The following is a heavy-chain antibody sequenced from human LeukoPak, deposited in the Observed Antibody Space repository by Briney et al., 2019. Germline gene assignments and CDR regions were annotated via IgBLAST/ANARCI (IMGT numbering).Heavy chain of an antibody. Sequence: GGSLRLSCAASGFTFDDYAMHWVRQAPGKGLEWVSLISWDGGSTYYADSVKGRFTISRDNSKNSLYLQMNSLRAEDTALYYCAKAYCSGGSCYSHFDYWGQGTLVTVSS. CDR1: GFTFDDYA. CDR2: ISWDGGST. J-gene: IGHJ4*02. D-gene: IGHD2-15*01. V-gene: IGHV3-43D*03. CDR3: AKAYCSGGSCYSHFDY.